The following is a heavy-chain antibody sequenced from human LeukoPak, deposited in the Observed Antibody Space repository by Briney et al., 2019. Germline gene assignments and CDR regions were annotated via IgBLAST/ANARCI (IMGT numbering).Heavy chain of an antibody. CDR2: ISSSSSYI. V-gene: IGHV3-21*01. J-gene: IGHJ6*02. CDR1: GFTFSSYS. Sequence: GGSLRLSCAASGFTFSSYSINWVRQAPGKGLEWVSSISSSSSYIYYADSVKGRFTISRDNAKNSLYLQMNSLRAEDTAVYYCARLIAAAGYYYYGMDVWGQGTTVTVSS. CDR3: ARLIAAAGYYYYGMDV. D-gene: IGHD6-13*01.